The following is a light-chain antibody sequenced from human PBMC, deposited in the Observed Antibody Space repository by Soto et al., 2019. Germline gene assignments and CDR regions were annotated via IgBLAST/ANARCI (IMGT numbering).Light chain of an antibody. J-gene: IGKJ1*01. Sequence: DIQMTQSPSTLSASVGDRVTITCRASQNINNWIAWYQQKTGKAPKFLIYDASTLESGAPSRFSGSGFGTEFSLTISSLQPDDFGSYYCHHMRTFGQGTKVEIK. V-gene: IGKV1-5*01. CDR2: DAS. CDR3: HHMRT. CDR1: QNINNW.